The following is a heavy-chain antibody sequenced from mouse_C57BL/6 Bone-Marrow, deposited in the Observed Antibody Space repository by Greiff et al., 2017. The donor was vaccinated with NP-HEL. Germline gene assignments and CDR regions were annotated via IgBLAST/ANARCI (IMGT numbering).Heavy chain of an antibody. Sequence: DVMLVESGGGLVQPGGSLKLSCAASGFTFSDYYMYWVRQTPEKRLEWVAYISNGGGSTYYPDTVKGRFTISRDNAKNTLYLQMSRLKSEDTAMYYCARQGYWGYFDVWGTGTTVTVSS. V-gene: IGHV5-12*01. CDR3: ARQGYWGYFDV. CDR2: ISNGGGST. CDR1: GFTFSDYY. D-gene: IGHD3-1*01. J-gene: IGHJ1*03.